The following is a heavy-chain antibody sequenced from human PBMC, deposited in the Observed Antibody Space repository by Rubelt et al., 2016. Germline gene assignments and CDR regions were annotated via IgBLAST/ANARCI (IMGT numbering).Heavy chain of an antibody. CDR2: INSDGSST. CDR1: GFTVSSNY. V-gene: IGHV3-74*02. J-gene: IGHJ6*02. CDR3: ASTTVTYYYYYYGMDV. D-gene: IGHD4-17*01. Sequence: EVQLVESGGGLVQPGGSLRLSCAASGFTVSSNYMSWVRQAPGKGLEWVSRINSDGSSTSYADSVEGRFTISRDNAKNTLYLQMNSLRAEDTAVYYCASTTVTYYYYYYGMDVWGQGTTVTVSS.